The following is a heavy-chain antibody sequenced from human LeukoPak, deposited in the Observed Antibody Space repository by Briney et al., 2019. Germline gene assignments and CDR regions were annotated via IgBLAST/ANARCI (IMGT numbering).Heavy chain of an antibody. V-gene: IGHV4-4*02. D-gene: IGHD3-3*01. Sequence: SETLSLTCAVSGGSISSSNWWSWVRQPPGKGLEWIGEIYHSGSTNYNPSLKSRVTISVDKSKNQFSLKLSSVTAADTAVYYCARGSITIFGVVTPIGYFDYWGQGTLVTVSS. J-gene: IGHJ4*02. CDR2: IYHSGST. CDR1: GGSISSSNW. CDR3: ARGSITIFGVVTPIGYFDY.